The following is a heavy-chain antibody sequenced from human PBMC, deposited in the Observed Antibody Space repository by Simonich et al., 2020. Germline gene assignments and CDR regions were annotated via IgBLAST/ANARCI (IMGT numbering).Heavy chain of an antibody. V-gene: IGHV3-21*01. Sequence: EVQLVESGGGLVKPGGSLRLSCAASGFTIISYGMNWVRQAPGKGLECVSDISNSISNIYYADSVKGRFTISRDNAKNSLYLQMNSLRAEDTAVYYCARDAAGDYWGQGTLVTVSS. J-gene: IGHJ4*02. CDR1: GFTIISYG. CDR2: ISNSISNI. D-gene: IGHD6-13*01. CDR3: ARDAAGDY.